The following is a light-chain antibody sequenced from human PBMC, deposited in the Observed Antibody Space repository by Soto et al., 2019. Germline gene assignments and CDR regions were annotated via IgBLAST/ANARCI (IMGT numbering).Light chain of an antibody. V-gene: IGKV3-20*01. CDR3: QQYGSSSWT. CDR1: QSVSSSY. J-gene: IGKJ1*01. Sequence: EMVLTQSPGTLSLSPGERATLSGRASQSVSSSYLAWYQQKPGQAPRLLIYGTSSRSTAIPDRFSGSGSGADFSLTISRLEPEDFAVYYCQQYGSSSWTFGHGTKVEIK. CDR2: GTS.